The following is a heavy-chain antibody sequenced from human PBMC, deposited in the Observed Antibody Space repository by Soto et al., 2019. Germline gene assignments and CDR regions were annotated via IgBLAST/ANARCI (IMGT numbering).Heavy chain of an antibody. CDR1: GGSISSGDYY. J-gene: IGHJ4*02. D-gene: IGHD1-26*01. Sequence: QVQLQESGPGLVKPSQTLSLTCTVSGGSISSGDYYWSWIRQPPGKGLEWIGYIYYSGSTYYNPSLKSRVTISVDTSNNQFSLKLSSVTAADTAVYYCARVNNHLVTEWGRVDYWGQGTLVTVSS. CDR2: IYYSGST. V-gene: IGHV4-30-4*01. CDR3: ARVNNHLVTEWGRVDY.